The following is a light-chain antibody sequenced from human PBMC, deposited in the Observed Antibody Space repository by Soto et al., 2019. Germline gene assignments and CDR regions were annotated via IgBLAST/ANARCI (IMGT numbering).Light chain of an antibody. CDR2: DNS. Sequence: QSVLAQPPSVSGAPGQKVTISCTGSSSNIGAGYDLHWYQQLPGTAPKLLLYDNSNRPSGVPDRFSGSKSGTSASLAITGLQAEDEADYYCQSYDSSLSAYVFGSGTK. CDR1: SSNIGAGYD. CDR3: QSYDSSLSAYV. V-gene: IGLV1-40*01. J-gene: IGLJ1*01.